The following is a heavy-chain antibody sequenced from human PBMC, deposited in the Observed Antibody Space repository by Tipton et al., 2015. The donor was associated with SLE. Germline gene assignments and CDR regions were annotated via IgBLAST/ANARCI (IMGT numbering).Heavy chain of an antibody. J-gene: IGHJ3*02. Sequence: QLVQSGAEVKKPGSSVKVSCKASGGTFSSYAISWVRQAPGQGLEWMGGIIPIFGTANYAQKFQGRVTITTDESTSTAYMELSSLRSEDTAVYYCAREGRELVRVQDAFDIWGQGTMVTVSS. CDR2: IIPIFGTA. CDR3: AREGRELVRVQDAFDI. D-gene: IGHD6-13*01. V-gene: IGHV1-69*01. CDR1: GGTFSSYA.